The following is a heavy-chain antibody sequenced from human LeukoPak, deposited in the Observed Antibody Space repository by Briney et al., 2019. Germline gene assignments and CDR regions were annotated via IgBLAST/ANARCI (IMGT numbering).Heavy chain of an antibody. D-gene: IGHD2-15*01. CDR2: IKQDGSEK. CDR1: GFTFSSYW. V-gene: IGHV3-7*05. CDR3: ARVVVVAAGSWFDP. J-gene: IGHJ5*02. Sequence: PGGSLRLSCAASGFTFSSYWMSWVRQAPGKGLEWVANIKQDGSEKYYVDSVKGRFTISRDNAKNSLYLQMNSLRAEDTAVYYCARVVVVAAGSWFDPWGQGTLVTVSS.